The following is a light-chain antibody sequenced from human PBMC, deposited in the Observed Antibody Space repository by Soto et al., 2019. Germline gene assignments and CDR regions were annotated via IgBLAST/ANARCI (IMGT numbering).Light chain of an antibody. CDR1: QGISSY. CDR2: AAS. CDR3: QQLNSYPPT. J-gene: IGKJ4*01. V-gene: IGKV1-9*01. Sequence: DIQLTQSPSFLSASVGDRVTITCRASQGISSYLAWYQQKPGKAPKLLIYAASTLQSGVPSRFSGSGSGTKFTLTTSSLQPEDFATYYCQQLNSYPPTFGGGTKVEIK.